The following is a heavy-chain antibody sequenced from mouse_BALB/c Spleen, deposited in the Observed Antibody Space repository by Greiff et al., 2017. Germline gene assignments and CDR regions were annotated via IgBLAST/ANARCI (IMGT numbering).Heavy chain of an antibody. D-gene: IGHD2-14*01. CDR1: GYTFTSYW. CDR2: INPSNGRT. CDR3: ARNYRYYFDY. Sequence: VQLQQPGAELVKPGASVKLSCKASGYTFTSYWMHWVKQRPGQGLEWIGEINPSNGRTNYNEKFKGKATLTVDKSSSTAYMELRSLTSEDTAVYYCARNYRYYFDYWGQGTTLTVSS. J-gene: IGHJ2*01. V-gene: IGHV1S81*02.